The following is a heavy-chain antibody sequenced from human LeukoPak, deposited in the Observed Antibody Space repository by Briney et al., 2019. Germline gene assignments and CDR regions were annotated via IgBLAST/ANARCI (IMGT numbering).Heavy chain of an antibody. CDR3: ARGFRVITVAGFDY. D-gene: IGHD6-19*01. J-gene: IGHJ4*02. CDR1: GFTFSSYW. V-gene: IGHV3-74*01. CDR2: INSDGNST. Sequence: GGSLRLSCAASGFTFSSYWMHWVRQAPGKGLVWVSRINSDGNSTNYADSVKGRFTISRDNAKNTLYLQMDSLRAEGTAVYYCARGFRVITVAGFDYWGQGTLVTVSS.